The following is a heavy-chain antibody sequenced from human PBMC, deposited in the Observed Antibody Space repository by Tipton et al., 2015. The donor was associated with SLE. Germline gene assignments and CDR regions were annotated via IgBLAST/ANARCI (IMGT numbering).Heavy chain of an antibody. CDR3: ARLADGNRNWFDP. CDR1: GGSISSSSYY. J-gene: IGHJ5*02. Sequence: LRLSCTVSGGSISSSSYYWAWIRQPPGKGLEWIGHIFYIGSAYYNPSLKSRVTISIDTSTNQFSLKVKSVTAADTAVYYCARLADGNRNWFDPWGQGTLVTVSS. CDR2: IFYIGSA. D-gene: IGHD6-13*01. V-gene: IGHV4-39*07.